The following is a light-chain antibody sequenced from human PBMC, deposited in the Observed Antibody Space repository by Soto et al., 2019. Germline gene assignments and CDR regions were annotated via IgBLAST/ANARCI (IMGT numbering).Light chain of an antibody. V-gene: IGLV2-8*01. J-gene: IGLJ1*01. CDR2: EVS. CDR1: SSDVGGYNY. Sequence: QSALTQPPSASGSPGQSVTISCTGTSSDVGGYNYVSWYQQHPGKAPKIMIYEVSKRPSGVPDRFSGSKSGNTASLTVSGLQAEDEADYYCSSYAGSNIFYVFGTGTKLTVL. CDR3: SSYAGSNIFYV.